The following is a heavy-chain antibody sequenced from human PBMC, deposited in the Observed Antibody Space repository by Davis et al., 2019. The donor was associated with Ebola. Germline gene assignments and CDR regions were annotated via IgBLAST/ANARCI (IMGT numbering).Heavy chain of an antibody. J-gene: IGHJ6*02. V-gene: IGHV3-48*04. Sequence: PGGSLRLSCAASGFTSTSYSMTWVRQAPGKGLEWVSYISSRGSTIYYADSVTGRFTISRDNAKNSLYLQMNSLRAEDTAVYYCASDRIEYYDFWSGSGYYYGMDVWGQGTTVTVSS. D-gene: IGHD3-3*01. CDR1: GFTSTSYS. CDR2: ISSRGSTI. CDR3: ASDRIEYYDFWSGSGYYYGMDV.